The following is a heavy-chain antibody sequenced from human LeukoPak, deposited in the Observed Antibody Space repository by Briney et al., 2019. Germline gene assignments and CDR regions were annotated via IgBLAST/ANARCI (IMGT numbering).Heavy chain of an antibody. J-gene: IGHJ5*02. CDR2: ISYDGSNK. D-gene: IGHD6-19*01. CDR1: GFTFSSYG. V-gene: IGHV3-30*18. Sequence: GGSLRLSCAAFGFTFSSYGMHWVRQAPGKGLEWVAVISYDGSNKYYADSVKGRFTISRDNSKNTLYLQMNSLRAEDTAVYYCAKDSVLTGYSSGWYSENWFDPWGQGTLVTVSS. CDR3: AKDSVLTGYSSGWYSENWFDP.